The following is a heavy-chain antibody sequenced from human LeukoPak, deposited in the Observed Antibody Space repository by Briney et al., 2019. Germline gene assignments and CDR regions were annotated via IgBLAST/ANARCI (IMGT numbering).Heavy chain of an antibody. CDR2: ISGSGGST. J-gene: IGHJ4*02. V-gene: IGHV3-23*01. CDR1: GFTFSSYA. CDR3: ANLQVIAAAVVTGY. D-gene: IGHD6-13*01. Sequence: GGSLRLSCAASGFTFSSYAMSWVRQAPGKGLEWVSAISGSGGSTYYADSAKGRFTISRDNSKNTLYLQMNSLRAEDTAVYYCANLQVIAAAVVTGYWGQGTLVTVSS.